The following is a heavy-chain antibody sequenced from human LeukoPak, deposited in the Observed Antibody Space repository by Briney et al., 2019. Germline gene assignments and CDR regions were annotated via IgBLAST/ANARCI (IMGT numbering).Heavy chain of an antibody. CDR2: ISYDGSNK. J-gene: IGHJ4*02. CDR3: AKDPLSTSWYFDF. D-gene: IGHD6-13*01. CDR1: GFTFDDYA. Sequence: GGSLRLSCAASGFTFDDYAMHWVRQAPGKGLEWVAVISYDGSNKYYADSVKGRFTISRDNSKNTLYLQMNSLRAEDTAVYYCAKDPLSTSWYFDFWGQGTLVTVSS. V-gene: IGHV3-30-3*01.